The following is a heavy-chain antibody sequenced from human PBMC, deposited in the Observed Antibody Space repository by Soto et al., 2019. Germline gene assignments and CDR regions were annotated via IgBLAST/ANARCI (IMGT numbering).Heavy chain of an antibody. CDR1: GGSISSYY. CDR3: ARDGSITMGYDAFDI. Sequence: SETLSLTCTVSGGSISSYYWSWIRQPPGKGLEWIGYIYYSGSTNYNPSLKSRVTISVDTSKNQFSLKLSSVTAADTAVYYCARDGSITMGYDAFDIWGQGTMVTVSS. CDR2: IYYSGST. D-gene: IGHD3-10*01. V-gene: IGHV4-59*01. J-gene: IGHJ3*02.